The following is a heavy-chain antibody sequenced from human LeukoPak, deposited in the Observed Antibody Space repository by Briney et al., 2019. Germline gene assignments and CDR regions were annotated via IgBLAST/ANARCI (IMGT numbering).Heavy chain of an antibody. CDR2: LSGSGGSP. CDR1: GFTFSSYA. Sequence: GGSLRLSCAASGFTFSSYAMSWVRQAPGKGLEWVSSLSGSGGSPNYANSVKGRITISRDNSKNTLYLQMNSLRAEDTAVYYCANALGGGNTWYYFDCWGQGTLVTVSS. CDR3: ANALGGGNTWYYFDC. J-gene: IGHJ4*02. D-gene: IGHD6-13*01. V-gene: IGHV3-23*01.